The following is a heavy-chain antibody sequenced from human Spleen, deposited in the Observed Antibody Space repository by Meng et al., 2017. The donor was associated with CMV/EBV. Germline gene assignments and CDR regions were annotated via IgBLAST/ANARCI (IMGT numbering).Heavy chain of an antibody. D-gene: IGHD6-25*01. CDR3: ARGPTTGIAAPAYFDY. V-gene: IGHV3-48*03. CDR2: ISSSGSGYGSTI. J-gene: IGHJ4*02. CDR1: GFTFSSYE. Sequence: GESLKISCAASGFTFSSYEMNWVRQAPGKGLEWVSYISSSGSGYGSTIYYADSLKGRFTISRDNAKNSLYLQMNSLRAEDTAVYYCARGPTTGIAAPAYFDYWGQGTLVTVSS.